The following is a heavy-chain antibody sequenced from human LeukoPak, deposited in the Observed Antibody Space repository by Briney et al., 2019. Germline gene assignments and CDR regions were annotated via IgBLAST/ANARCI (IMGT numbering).Heavy chain of an antibody. CDR3: AGLDITMIGGV. J-gene: IGHJ6*04. CDR2: ISSSSSTI. V-gene: IGHV3-48*04. Sequence: GGSLRLSCAASGFTFSSYRMNWVRQAPGKGLEWVSYISSSSSTIYYADSVKGRFTISRDNAKISLYLHMNSLRAADMDLYYCAGLDITMIGGVWGKGTTVTISS. D-gene: IGHD3-10*02. CDR1: GFTFSSYR.